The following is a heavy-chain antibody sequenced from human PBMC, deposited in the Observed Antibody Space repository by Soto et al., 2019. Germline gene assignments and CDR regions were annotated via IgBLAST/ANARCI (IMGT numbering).Heavy chain of an antibody. Sequence: PGGSLRLSCVVSGFTFSSSAINWVRQAPGKGLEWVSTISGSGVAKFYADSVKGRFTISRDNSNNTVSLQMNSLRAADTAVYFCARQPRGPGYGERGLYFDHWGQGTLVTVSS. CDR3: ARQPRGPGYGERGLYFDH. CDR1: GFTFSSSA. J-gene: IGHJ4*02. CDR2: ISGSGVAK. V-gene: IGHV3-23*01. D-gene: IGHD3-16*01.